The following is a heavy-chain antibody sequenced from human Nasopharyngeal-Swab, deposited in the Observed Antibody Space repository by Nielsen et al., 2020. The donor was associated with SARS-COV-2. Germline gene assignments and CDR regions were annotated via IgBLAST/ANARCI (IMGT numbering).Heavy chain of an antibody. V-gene: IGHV4-30-4*01. CDR2: IYYSGST. CDR3: ARVLGEQWLVNYYYYMDV. Sequence: RQAPGKGLEWIGYIYYSGSTYYNPSLKSRVTISVDTSKNQFSLKLSSVTAADTAVYYCARVLGEQWLVNYYYYMDVWGKGTTVTAS. D-gene: IGHD6-19*01. J-gene: IGHJ6*03.